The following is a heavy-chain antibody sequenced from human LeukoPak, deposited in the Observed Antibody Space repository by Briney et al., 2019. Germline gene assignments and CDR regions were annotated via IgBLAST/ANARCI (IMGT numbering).Heavy chain of an antibody. CDR3: ARVVGAYDAFDI. J-gene: IGHJ3*02. Sequence: SETVSLTCLVCGGSISSGGYYWSWIRQPPGKGVEGIGYIYHSGSTYYNPSLKSRVTISGDRSKNQFSLKLSSVTPADTAVYYCARVVGAYDAFDIWGQGTMVTVSS. CDR1: GGSISSGGYY. D-gene: IGHD1-26*01. V-gene: IGHV4-30-2*01. CDR2: IYHSGST.